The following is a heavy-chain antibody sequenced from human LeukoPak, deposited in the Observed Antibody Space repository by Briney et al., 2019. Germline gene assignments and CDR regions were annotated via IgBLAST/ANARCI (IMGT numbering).Heavy chain of an antibody. CDR1: GYTFTSYA. CDR2: INAGNGNT. J-gene: IGHJ6*02. V-gene: IGHV1-3*01. D-gene: IGHD2-2*02. Sequence: ASVKVSCKASGYTFTSYAMHWVRQAPGQRREWMGWINAGNGNTKYSQKFQGRVTITRDTSASTAYMELSSLRSEDTAVYYCARSYCSSTSCYRGYYYGMDVWGQGTTVTVSS. CDR3: ARSYCSSTSCYRGYYYGMDV.